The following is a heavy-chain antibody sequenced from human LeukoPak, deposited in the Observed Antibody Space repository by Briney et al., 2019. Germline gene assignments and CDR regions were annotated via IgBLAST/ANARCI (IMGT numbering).Heavy chain of an antibody. J-gene: IGHJ4*02. D-gene: IGHD3-22*01. V-gene: IGHV4-61*08. CDR3: AHRSGYYYDY. Sequence: SETLSLTCTVSGVSINSGGYYWSWIRQPPGKGLEWIGNIYYSGSTNYNPSLKSRVTISVDTSKNQFSLKLSSVTAADTAVYYCAHRSGYYYDYWGQGTLVTVSS. CDR2: IYYSGST. CDR1: GVSINSGGYY.